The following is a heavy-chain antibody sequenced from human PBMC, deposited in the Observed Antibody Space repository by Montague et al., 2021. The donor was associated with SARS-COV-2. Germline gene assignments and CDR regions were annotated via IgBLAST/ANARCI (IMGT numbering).Heavy chain of an antibody. Sequence: SETLSLTCDVYGGSFSRYFWSWIRQPPGRGPELIGHISPTGSTRYNPSLDSRVTISLDTSKSRLSLELTSVTVADTSIYFCVGAPNEYYFDYWGQGTPVSVFS. CDR1: GGSFSRYF. D-gene: IGHD3-16*01. J-gene: IGHJ4*02. CDR2: ISPTGST. V-gene: IGHV4-34*01. CDR3: VGAPNEYYFDY.